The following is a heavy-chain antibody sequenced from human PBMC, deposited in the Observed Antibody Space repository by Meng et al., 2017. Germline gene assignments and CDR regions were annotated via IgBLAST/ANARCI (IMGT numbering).Heavy chain of an antibody. Sequence: SCAVSGGSISSSNWWSWVRQPPGKGLEWIGEIYHSGSTNYNPSLKSRVTISVDKSKNQFSLKLSSVTAADTAVYYCARTPKYYDSSGYYRGWGQGTLVTVSS. D-gene: IGHD3-22*01. CDR2: IYHSGST. V-gene: IGHV4-4*02. J-gene: IGHJ4*02. CDR1: GGSISSSNW. CDR3: ARTPKYYDSSGYYRG.